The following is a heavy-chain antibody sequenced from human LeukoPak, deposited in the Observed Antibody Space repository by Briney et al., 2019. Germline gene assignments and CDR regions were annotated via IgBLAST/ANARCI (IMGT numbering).Heavy chain of an antibody. CDR1: GGLMSSYH. D-gene: IGHD2-2*01. CDR3: ARDLPANDAFDI. Sequence: PSETLSLTCTVSGGLMSSYHWIWIPEPPGKGLEGIGYIYNSWNTNYNTALKSRVTISVDTSKNQFSLKLSSVTAADTAVYYCARDLPANDAFDIWGQGTMVTVSS. CDR2: IYNSWNT. V-gene: IGHV4-59*01. J-gene: IGHJ3*02.